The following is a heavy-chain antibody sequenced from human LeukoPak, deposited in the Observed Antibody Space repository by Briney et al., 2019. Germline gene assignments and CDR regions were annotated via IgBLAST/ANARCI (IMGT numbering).Heavy chain of an antibody. V-gene: IGHV3-15*01. CDR1: GFIFSNAW. CDR3: TTTYIVASTRKFGDY. J-gene: IGHJ4*02. D-gene: IGHD5-12*01. Sequence: GGSLRLSCAASGFIFSNAWMNWVRQAPGKGLEWVGRIKSKTEGGTTDYPAPVKGRFTISRDDSQNTVDLQISSLTAEDTAMYFCTTTYIVASTRKFGDYWGQGTLVVVSS. CDR2: IKSKTEGGTT.